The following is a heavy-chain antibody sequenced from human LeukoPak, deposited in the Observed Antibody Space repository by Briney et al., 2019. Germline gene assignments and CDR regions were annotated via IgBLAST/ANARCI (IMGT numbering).Heavy chain of an antibody. CDR1: GGAFSSYT. J-gene: IGHJ5*02. D-gene: IGHD2-2*01. CDR3: AREGYCSSTSCYGRWFDP. CDR2: IIPILGIA. Sequence: ASVKGSCKASGGAFSSYTISWVRQAPGQGLEWMGRIIPILGIANYAQKFQGRVTITADKSTSTAYMELSSLRSEDTAVYYCAREGYCSSTSCYGRWFDPWGQGTLVTVSS. V-gene: IGHV1-69*04.